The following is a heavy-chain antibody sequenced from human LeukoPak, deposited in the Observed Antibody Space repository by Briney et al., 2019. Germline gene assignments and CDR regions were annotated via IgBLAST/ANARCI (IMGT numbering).Heavy chain of an antibody. J-gene: IGHJ6*04. CDR3: AKSCSSTSCYTSLDV. Sequence: DSVKGRFTISRDNSKNTLYLQMNSLRAEDTAVYYCAKSCSSTSCYTSLDVWGKGTTVTVSS. V-gene: IGHV3-23*01. D-gene: IGHD2-2*02.